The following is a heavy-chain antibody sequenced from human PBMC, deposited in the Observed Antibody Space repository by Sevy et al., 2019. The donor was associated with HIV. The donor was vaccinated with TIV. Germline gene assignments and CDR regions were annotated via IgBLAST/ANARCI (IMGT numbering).Heavy chain of an antibody. CDR3: AKDLAGPGRRYFDS. V-gene: IGHV3-30*02. D-gene: IGHD6-13*01. Sequence: GGSLRLSCAASGFTFTNYGMHWVRQVPGKGLEWVTFIRYDGSDKYYAASVEGRFTISRDDSKNTLYLQMDSLRPEDTAIYYCAKDLAGPGRRYFDSWGQGTLVTVSS. J-gene: IGHJ4*02. CDR2: IRYDGSDK. CDR1: GFTFTNYG.